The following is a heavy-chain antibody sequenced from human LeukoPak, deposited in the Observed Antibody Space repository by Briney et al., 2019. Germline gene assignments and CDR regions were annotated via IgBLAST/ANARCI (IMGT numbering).Heavy chain of an antibody. CDR2: INSDGSST. CDR1: GFTFSNYW. J-gene: IGHJ5*02. V-gene: IGHV3-74*01. Sequence: GGSPRLSCVASGFTFSNYWMHWVRQAPGKGLVWVSRINSDGSSTDYADSVKGRFTISRDNAKNTLYLQMNSLRAEDTAVYYCARVPYCSSTSCFSWFDPWGQGTLVTVSS. CDR3: ARVPYCSSTSCFSWFDP. D-gene: IGHD2-2*01.